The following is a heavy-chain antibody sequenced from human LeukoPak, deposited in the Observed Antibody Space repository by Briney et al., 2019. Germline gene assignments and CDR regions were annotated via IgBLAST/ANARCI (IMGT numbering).Heavy chain of an antibody. Sequence: PSETLSLTCTVSGGPIGSYYWSWIRQPPGKGLEWIGYIYYSGSTKYNPSLKSRVTISVDTSKNQFSLKLSSVTAADTAVYYCARANIVVVPAAMWLAVAGTPYFDYWGQGTLVTVSS. D-gene: IGHD2-2*01. CDR3: ARANIVVVPAAMWLAVAGTPYFDY. J-gene: IGHJ4*02. V-gene: IGHV4-59*12. CDR1: GGPIGSYY. CDR2: IYYSGST.